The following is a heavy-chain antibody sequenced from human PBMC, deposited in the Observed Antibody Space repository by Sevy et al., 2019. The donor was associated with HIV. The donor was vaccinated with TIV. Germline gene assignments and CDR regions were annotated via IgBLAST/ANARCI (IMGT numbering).Heavy chain of an antibody. CDR1: GFTFSSYA. CDR3: PRDQGLGGEDAFDI. V-gene: IGHV3-30-3*01. CDR2: ISYDGSNK. Sequence: GGYLRLSCAASGFTFSSYAMHWVRQAPGKGLEWVAVISYDGSNKYYADSVKGRFTISRDNSKNTLYLQMNSLRVEDTAVYYCPRDQGLGGEDAFDIWGQGTMVPVSS. D-gene: IGHD3-16*01. J-gene: IGHJ3*02.